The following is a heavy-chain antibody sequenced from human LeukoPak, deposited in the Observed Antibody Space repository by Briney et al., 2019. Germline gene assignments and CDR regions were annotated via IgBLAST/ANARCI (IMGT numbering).Heavy chain of an antibody. J-gene: IGHJ5*02. CDR1: GFTFSSYG. D-gene: IGHD2-21*02. Sequence: PGGSLRLSCAASGFTFSSYGMHWVRQATGKGPEWVAVIWYDGSNRYYADSVKGRFTISRDNSKNTLYLQMNSLRAEDTAVYYCAKAEGGLAYCGGDCYSVGWFDPWGQGTLVTVSS. CDR2: IWYDGSNR. V-gene: IGHV3-33*06. CDR3: AKAEGGLAYCGGDCYSVGWFDP.